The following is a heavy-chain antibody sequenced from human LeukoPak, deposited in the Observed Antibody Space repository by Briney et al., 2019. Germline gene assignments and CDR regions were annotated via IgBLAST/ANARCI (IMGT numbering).Heavy chain of an antibody. CDR3: ARETYDYVWGSYREVRGVDY. Sequence: SGGSLRLSCAASGFTFSSYAMSWVRQAPGKGLEWVSAISGSGGSTYYADSVKGRFTISRDNSKNTLYLQMNSLRAEDTAVYYCARETYDYVWGSYREVRGVDYWGQGTLVTVSS. D-gene: IGHD3-16*02. V-gene: IGHV3-23*01. J-gene: IGHJ4*02. CDR2: ISGSGGST. CDR1: GFTFSSYA.